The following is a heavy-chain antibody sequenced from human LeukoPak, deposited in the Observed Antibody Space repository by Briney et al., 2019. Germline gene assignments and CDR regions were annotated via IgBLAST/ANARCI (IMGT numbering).Heavy chain of an antibody. CDR3: ARDQATSGFRFYYGMDV. CDR2: VNPNSGGA. J-gene: IGHJ6*02. CDR1: GYTFTDFY. V-gene: IGHV1-2*06. Sequence: ASVNVSCKASGYTFTDFYMHWVRQAPGQGLEWMGRVNPNSGGANFAQKFQGRVTMTRDTSISTAYMELSSLRSDDTAVYYCARDQATSGFRFYYGMDVWGQGTTVTVSS. D-gene: IGHD3-22*01.